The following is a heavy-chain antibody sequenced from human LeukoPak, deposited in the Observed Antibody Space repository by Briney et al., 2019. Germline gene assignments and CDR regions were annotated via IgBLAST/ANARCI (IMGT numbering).Heavy chain of an antibody. V-gene: IGHV3-48*01. CDR2: ISSSSSTI. Sequence: PGGSLRLSCAASGFTFSSYSMNCFLHAPGKGLEGGSYISSSSSTIYYADSVKGRFTISRDKAKNSLYLQMNTLTAEDTAVYYCASTFRYSDYDLDSWGQGTLVTVSS. CDR1: GFTFSSYS. D-gene: IGHD5-12*01. J-gene: IGHJ4*02. CDR3: ASTFRYSDYDLDS.